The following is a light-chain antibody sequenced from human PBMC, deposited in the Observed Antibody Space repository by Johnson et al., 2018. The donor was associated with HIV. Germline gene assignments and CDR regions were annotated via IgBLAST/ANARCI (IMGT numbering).Light chain of an antibody. V-gene: IGLV1-51*02. CDR1: SSNIGNNY. Sequence: QAVLTQPPSVSAAPGQKVTISCSGSSSNIGNNYVSWYQQLPGTAPKLLIYENNKRPSGIPDRFSGSKSGTSATLGITGLQTGDEADYYCETWDSSLSGYYGFGTGTKLTVL. CDR2: ENN. CDR3: ETWDSSLSGYYG. J-gene: IGLJ1*01.